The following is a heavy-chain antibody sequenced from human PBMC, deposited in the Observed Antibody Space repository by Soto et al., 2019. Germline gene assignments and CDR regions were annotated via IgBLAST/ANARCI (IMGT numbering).Heavy chain of an antibody. V-gene: IGHV3-74*03. J-gene: IGHJ3*02. CDR2: LNSDGTTT. CDR1: GFTFSGYW. Sequence: PGGSLRLSCAASGFTFSGYWMHWVRQAPGKGLVWVSRLNSDGTTTTYADSVKGRFTISRDNAKNTLYLQMNSLGVEDTAVYYCASQEWTALDIWGQGTVVTVSS. CDR3: ASQEWTALDI. D-gene: IGHD3-3*01.